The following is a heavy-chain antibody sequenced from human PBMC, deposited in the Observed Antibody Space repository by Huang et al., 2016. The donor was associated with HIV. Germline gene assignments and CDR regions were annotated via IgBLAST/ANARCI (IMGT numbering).Heavy chain of an antibody. D-gene: IGHD2-15*01. CDR1: GFKLSGFG. CDR3: AKESRWFSDFDH. J-gene: IGHJ4*02. CDR2: NSYDGRSQ. Sequence: QVHLVESGGGVVQPGGSLRLSCAASGFKLSGFGMHWVRQAPGKGGAWVAGNSYDGRSQFYTDSVKGRFTISRDNSDNTLSLQMKGLRPDDTAVYYCAKESRWFSDFDHWGQGVLVSVSS. V-gene: IGHV3-30*18.